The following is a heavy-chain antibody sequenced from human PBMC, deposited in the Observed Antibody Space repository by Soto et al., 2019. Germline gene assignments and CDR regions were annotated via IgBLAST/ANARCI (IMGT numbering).Heavy chain of an antibody. CDR2: ISAYNGNT. V-gene: IGHV1-18*04. Sequence: ASVKVSCKASGYTFTSYGISWVRQAPGQGLEWMGWISAYNGNTNYAQKLQGRVTMTTDTSTSTAYMELRSLRSDDTAVYYCAREDSYGWSGESLDVWGQGTTVTVSS. CDR3: AREDSYGWSGESLDV. CDR1: GYTFTSYG. D-gene: IGHD6-19*01. J-gene: IGHJ6*02.